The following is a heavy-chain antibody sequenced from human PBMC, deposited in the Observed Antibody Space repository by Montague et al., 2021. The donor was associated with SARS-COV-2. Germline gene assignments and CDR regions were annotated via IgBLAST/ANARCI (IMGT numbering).Heavy chain of an antibody. CDR1: GFTFSNYG. J-gene: IGHJ3*02. D-gene: IGHD3-16*02. Sequence: SLRLSCAASGFTFSNYGMNWVRQAPGKGPEWTSYVSTSAYTTSYAGSVKCRFTISRDNGKNSLYLQMNSLRVEDTAVYYCTRDYRSIVGDGLDIWGQGTKVTVSS. V-gene: IGHV3-48*03. CDR3: TRDYRSIVGDGLDI. CDR2: VSTSAYTT.